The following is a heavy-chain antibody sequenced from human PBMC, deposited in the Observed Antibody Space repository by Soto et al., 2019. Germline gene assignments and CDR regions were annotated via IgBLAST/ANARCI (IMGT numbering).Heavy chain of an antibody. Sequence: GAPVKVSCKGSGYTFTSYSLPWVRPAPRQSLEWMGWINAVNGNTKYSQKFQGRVTITRDTSASTAYMELSSLRSEDTVVYYCASSFQDSSGYLGAFDIWGQGTMVTVSS. J-gene: IGHJ3*02. CDR2: INAVNGNT. D-gene: IGHD3-22*01. CDR1: GYTFTSYS. V-gene: IGHV1-3*01. CDR3: ASSFQDSSGYLGAFDI.